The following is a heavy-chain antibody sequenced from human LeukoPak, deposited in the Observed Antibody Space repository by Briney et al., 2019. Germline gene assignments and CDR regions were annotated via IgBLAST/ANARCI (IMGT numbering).Heavy chain of an antibody. CDR1: GFTFDDYA. CDR2: ISWNSGSI. CDR3: ARALGPVVIFHYYYMDV. J-gene: IGHJ6*03. Sequence: GGSLRLSCAASGFTFDDYAMHWVRQAPGKGLEWVSGISWNSGSIGYADSVKGRFTISRDNAKNSLYLQMNSLRAEDTALYYCARALGPVVIFHYYYMDVWGKGTTVTVSS. V-gene: IGHV3-9*01. D-gene: IGHD3-22*01.